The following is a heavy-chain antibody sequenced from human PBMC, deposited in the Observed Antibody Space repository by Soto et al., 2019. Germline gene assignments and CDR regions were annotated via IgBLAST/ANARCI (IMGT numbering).Heavy chain of an antibody. CDR2: ISGSGGST. CDR3: AKSMVRGIYYVYYMDV. V-gene: IGHV3-23*01. J-gene: IGHJ6*03. D-gene: IGHD3-10*01. CDR1: EFTLSSHA. Sequence: PRGPLRLSYAASEFTLSSHAMSWVRQAPGKGLEWVSTISGSGGSTYYADSVKGRFTIARDNSKNTLCLQMNSLRAEDTVLYYCAKSMVRGIYYVYYMDVWGKGTTVIVSS.